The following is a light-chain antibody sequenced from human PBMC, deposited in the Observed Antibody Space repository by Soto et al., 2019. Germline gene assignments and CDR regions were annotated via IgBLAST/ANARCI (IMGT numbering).Light chain of an antibody. J-gene: IGLJ2*01. V-gene: IGLV1-51*01. CDR1: SSNI. Sequence: QSVLTQPPSVSAAPGQKVTISCSGSSSNIVSWYQKLPGTAPKLLIYDNNKRPSGIPDRFSGSKSGTSATLGITGLQTGDEADYYCGMWDSSLSVVVFGGGTKGTVL. CDR3: GMWDSSLSVVV. CDR2: DNN.